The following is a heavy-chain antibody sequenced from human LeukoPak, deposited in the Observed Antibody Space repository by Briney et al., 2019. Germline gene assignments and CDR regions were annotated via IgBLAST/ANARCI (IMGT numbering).Heavy chain of an antibody. J-gene: IGHJ1*01. CDR3: AKQDSSGWVGVAEYFQH. CDR1: GFTFSIYG. Sequence: GGSLRLSCAASGFTFSIYGMSWVRQAPGKGLEWVSGISSSGGSTYYAESVKGRFTISRDNSKNTLYLQMNSLRAEDTAVYYCAKQDSSGWVGVAEYFQHWGQGTLVTVSS. V-gene: IGHV3-23*01. D-gene: IGHD6-19*01. CDR2: ISSSGGST.